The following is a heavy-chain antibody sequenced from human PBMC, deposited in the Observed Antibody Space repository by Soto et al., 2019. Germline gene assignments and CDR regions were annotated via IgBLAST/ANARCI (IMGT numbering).Heavy chain of an antibody. CDR1: GFSFSTYG. D-gene: IGHD2-15*01. CDR3: VKCPRMAAANRDYGMDI. V-gene: IGHV3-30*18. Sequence: QVHLVESGGGVVQPGRSLRLYCAVSGFSFSTYGFHWARQAPGKGLEWVALVSYDGRNNFYADSVKGRFTISRDNSKNTVYLQMNSLRAEDTAVYYCVKCPRMAAANRDYGMDIWGHGTTVTVS. J-gene: IGHJ6*02. CDR2: VSYDGRNN.